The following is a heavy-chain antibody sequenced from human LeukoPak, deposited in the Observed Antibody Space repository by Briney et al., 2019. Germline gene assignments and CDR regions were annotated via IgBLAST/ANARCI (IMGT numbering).Heavy chain of an antibody. J-gene: IGHJ4*02. CDR3: ARRWEEYFFDY. CDR1: GFTFSDYY. V-gene: IGHV3-11*04. CDR2: ISTGGSSK. Sequence: GGSLRLSCAASGFTFSDYYMSWIRQAPGKGLEWISYISTGGSSKYYADSVKGRFTISRDNAKYSLYLQMNSLRAGDTAIYYCARRWEEYFFDYWGQGTLVTVSS. D-gene: IGHD1-26*01.